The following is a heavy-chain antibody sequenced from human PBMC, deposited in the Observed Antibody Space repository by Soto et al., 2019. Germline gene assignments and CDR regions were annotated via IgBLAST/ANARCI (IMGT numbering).Heavy chain of an antibody. D-gene: IGHD3-16*01. CDR2: ISAYNGNT. CDR3: ARDRGTSFGEHNWFDP. J-gene: IGHJ5*02. V-gene: IGHV1-18*01. Sequence: QVQLVQSGAEVKKPGASVKVSCKASGYTFTSYGISWVRQAPGQGLEWMGWISAYNGNTNYAQKLQGRVTMTTDTSTSTADLERRSLRSDDTAVYYCARDRGTSFGEHNWFDPWGQGTLVTVSS. CDR1: GYTFTSYG.